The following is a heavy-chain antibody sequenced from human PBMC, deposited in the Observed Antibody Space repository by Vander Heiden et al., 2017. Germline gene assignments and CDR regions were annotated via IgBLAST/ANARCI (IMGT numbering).Heavy chain of an antibody. D-gene: IGHD6-13*01. CDR2: INGSGGSN. CDR3: RAAAKPKFDY. Sequence: EVQLLESGGGLVQPGGSLRLSCAASGFTFINYAMSWVRQAPGKGLEWVSAINGSGGSNYYADPVKGRFTISRDNSKNTLYLQMNSLRAEDTAVYYCRAAAKPKFDYWGQGTLVTVSS. CDR1: GFTFINYA. J-gene: IGHJ4*02. V-gene: IGHV3-23*01.